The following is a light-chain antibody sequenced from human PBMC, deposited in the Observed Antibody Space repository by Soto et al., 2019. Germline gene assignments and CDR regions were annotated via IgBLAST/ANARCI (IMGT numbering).Light chain of an antibody. J-gene: IGLJ1*01. Sequence: QSALTQPASVSGSPGQSITISCTGTSSDFGGSNSVSWYQQHPGKAPKLMIYDVSNRPSGVSNRFSGSKSGNTASLTISGLQAEDEADYYCSSYTSSSTPYVFGTGTKVTVL. CDR2: DVS. CDR3: SSYTSSSTPYV. V-gene: IGLV2-14*01. CDR1: SSDFGGSNS.